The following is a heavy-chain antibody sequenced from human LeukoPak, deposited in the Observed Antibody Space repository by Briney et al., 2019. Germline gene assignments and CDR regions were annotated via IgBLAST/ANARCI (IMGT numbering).Heavy chain of an antibody. J-gene: IGHJ6*02. CDR3: AKSQREACCYGMDV. V-gene: IGHV3-33*06. D-gene: IGHD1-26*01. CDR2: IWYDGSNK. CDR1: GFTFSSYG. Sequence: GGSLRLSCAASGFTFSSYGMHWVRQAPGKGLEWVAVIWYDGSNKYYADSVKGRFTISRDNSKNTLYLQMNSLRPKDTAVYYCAKSQREACCYGMDVWGQGTTVTVS.